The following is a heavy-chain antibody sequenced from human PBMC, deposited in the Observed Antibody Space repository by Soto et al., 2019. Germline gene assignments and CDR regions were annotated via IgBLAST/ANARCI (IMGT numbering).Heavy chain of an antibody. J-gene: IGHJ3*02. CDR2: IRTAAYGETT. CDR1: GFTLSDYP. Sequence: GGSLTLSCTASGFTLSDYPMSWFRQAPGKGLEWVAYIRTAAYGETTEYAASVKDRFTISRDDSESIASLQMNSLKTEDTAVYYCTRAIRLSGDAFDIWGQGTMVTVSS. D-gene: IGHD3-3*01. V-gene: IGHV3-49*03. CDR3: TRAIRLSGDAFDI.